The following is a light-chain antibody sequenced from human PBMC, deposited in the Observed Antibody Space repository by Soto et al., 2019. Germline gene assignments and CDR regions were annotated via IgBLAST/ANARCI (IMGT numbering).Light chain of an antibody. J-gene: IGKJ1*01. CDR1: QSVSSY. CDR2: DAS. Sequence: EIVLTQSPATLSLSPGERATLSCRASQSVSSYLAWYQQKPGQAPRLLIYDASNRATGIPARFSGSGSGTEFTLTISSLQSEDFAVYYCQQYNNWPPATFGQGTKVDIK. V-gene: IGKV3-11*01. CDR3: QQYNNWPPAT.